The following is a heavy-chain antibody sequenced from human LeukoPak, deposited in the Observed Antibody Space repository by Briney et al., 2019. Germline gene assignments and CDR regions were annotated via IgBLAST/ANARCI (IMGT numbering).Heavy chain of an antibody. CDR1: GFTFRNYA. V-gene: IGHV3-23*01. J-gene: IGHJ6*04. D-gene: IGHD2-2*01. CDR2: ISSSGASR. CDR3: AKGACTGTNCYDVASSYHFYYQMDV. Sequence: GGSLRLSCEVSGFTFRNYAMTWVRQAPGKGLEWVSAISSSGASRNYADSVKGRFTISRDNSKNTLNLQMSRLRAEDTAVYYCAKGACTGTNCYDVASSYHFYYQMDVWGKGTTVIVSS.